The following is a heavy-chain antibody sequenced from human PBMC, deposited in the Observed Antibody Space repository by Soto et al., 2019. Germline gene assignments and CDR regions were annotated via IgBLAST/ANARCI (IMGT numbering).Heavy chain of an antibody. V-gene: IGHV3-30-3*01. Sequence: QVQLVESGGGGVQPGRSLRLSCAASGFTFSSYAMHWVRQAPGKGLEWVAVITYDGSNKYYADSGKGRFTISRDNSKNTLYLQMNSLRAEDTAVYYCARDLPYYYDGSGYGTTDYWGQGTLVTVSS. CDR1: GFTFSSYA. CDR3: ARDLPYYYDGSGYGTTDY. D-gene: IGHD3-22*01. J-gene: IGHJ4*02. CDR2: ITYDGSNK.